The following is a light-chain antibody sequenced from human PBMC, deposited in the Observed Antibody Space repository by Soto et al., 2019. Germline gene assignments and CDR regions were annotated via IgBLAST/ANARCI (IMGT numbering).Light chain of an antibody. Sequence: QSVLTQPPSASGTPGQRVTISCSGSSSNIGANPINWYQQLPGTALKLLIYNNDQRPSGVPDRFSASKSGTSASLAISGLQSEDEADYYCEAWDDSLYGAVLGGGTKVTVL. J-gene: IGLJ2*01. V-gene: IGLV1-44*01. CDR1: SSNIGANP. CDR2: NND. CDR3: EAWDDSLYGAV.